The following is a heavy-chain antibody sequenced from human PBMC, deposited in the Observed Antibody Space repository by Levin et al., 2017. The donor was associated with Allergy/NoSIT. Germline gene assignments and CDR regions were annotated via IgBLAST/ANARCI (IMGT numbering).Heavy chain of an antibody. Sequence: GESLKISCKASGYTFTGYYMHWVRQAPGQGLEGMGWINPNSGGTNYAQKFQGRVTMTRDTSISTAYMELSRLRSDDTAVYYCARPYGGSSGWYAGEWYFDLWGRGTLVTVSS. CDR2: INPNSGGT. J-gene: IGHJ2*01. CDR1: GYTFTGYY. CDR3: ARPYGGSSGWYAGEWYFDL. V-gene: IGHV1-2*02. D-gene: IGHD6-19*01.